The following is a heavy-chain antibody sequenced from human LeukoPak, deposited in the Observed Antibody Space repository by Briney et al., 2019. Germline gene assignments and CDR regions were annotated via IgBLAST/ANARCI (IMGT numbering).Heavy chain of an antibody. V-gene: IGHV3-23*01. J-gene: IGHJ4*02. CDR2: ISDSGGTT. Sequence: PGGSLRLSCAASGFTFSNYVMGWVRQAPGKGLEWVSVISDSGGTTYYADSVKGRFTISRDNSKNTLYLQMNSLRAEDTAVYYCAKDHFGYSSSSDFDYWGQGTLVTVSS. D-gene: IGHD2-2*01. CDR1: GFTFSNYV. CDR3: AKDHFGYSSSSDFDY.